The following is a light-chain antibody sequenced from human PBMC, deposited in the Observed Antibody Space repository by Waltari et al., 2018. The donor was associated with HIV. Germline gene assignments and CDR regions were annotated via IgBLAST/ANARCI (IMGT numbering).Light chain of an antibody. CDR1: NIGSKS. J-gene: IGLJ2*01. CDR2: ADD. CDR3: QVWDSSRDLVV. V-gene: IGLV3-21*02. Sequence: SYVLTQPPSVSVAPGQTARITCGGNNIGSKSMYWYQQRPSQAPVLVVYADDDRPSGIPERFSGSNSGNTATLSISRVEAGDEADYYCQVWDSSRDLVVFGGGTKLTVL.